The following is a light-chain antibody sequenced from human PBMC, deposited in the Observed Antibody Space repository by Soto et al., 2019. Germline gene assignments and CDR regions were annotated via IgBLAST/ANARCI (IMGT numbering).Light chain of an antibody. J-gene: IGKJ5*01. CDR3: QQYHNWPPLT. CDR1: QSVSSN. V-gene: IGKV3-15*01. CDR2: GAS. Sequence: EIVMTQSPATLSVSPGERATLSCRASQSVSSNLAWYQQKPGQAPRLLIYGASTRATGIPARFSGSGSGTEFTLTISSLQSEDFAVYYCQQYHNWPPLTFGQGTRLEIK.